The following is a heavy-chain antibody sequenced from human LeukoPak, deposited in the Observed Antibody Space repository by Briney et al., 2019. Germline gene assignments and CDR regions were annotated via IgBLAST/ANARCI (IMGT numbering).Heavy chain of an antibody. CDR2: ISGSGAST. V-gene: IGHV3-23*01. Sequence: GGSLRLSCAASGFTFSSYAMSWVRQAPGKGLEYVSAISGSGASTYYADSVKGRFTISRDNSKNTLYLQMNSLRAEDTAVYYCAKDEEPVRYYYDSSGSPGHWGQGTLVTVSS. D-gene: IGHD3-22*01. CDR3: AKDEEPVRYYYDSSGSPGH. CDR1: GFTFSSYA. J-gene: IGHJ4*02.